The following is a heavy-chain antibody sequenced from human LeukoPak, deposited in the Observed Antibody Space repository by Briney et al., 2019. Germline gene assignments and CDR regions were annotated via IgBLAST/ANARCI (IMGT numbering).Heavy chain of an antibody. J-gene: IGHJ4*02. Sequence: GRSLRLSCAASGFTFDDYAMHWVRQAPGKGLEWVSGISWNSGSIGHADSVKGRFTISRDNAKNSLYLQMNSLRAEDTALYYCAKDNSGSYILDYWGQGTLVTVSS. D-gene: IGHD1-26*01. V-gene: IGHV3-9*01. CDR1: GFTFDDYA. CDR3: AKDNSGSYILDY. CDR2: ISWNSGSI.